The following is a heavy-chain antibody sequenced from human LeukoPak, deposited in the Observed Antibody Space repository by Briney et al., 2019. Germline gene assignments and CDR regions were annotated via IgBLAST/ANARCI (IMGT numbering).Heavy chain of an antibody. D-gene: IGHD6-13*01. CDR3: ARAKTAAGTGGVDY. CDR1: GFTFSSYG. V-gene: IGHV3-30*03. CDR2: ISYDGSNK. Sequence: GGSLRLSCAASGFTFSSYGMHWVRQAPGKGLEWVAVISYDGSNKYYADSVKGRFTISRDNSKNTLYLQMNSLRAEDTAVYYCARAKTAAGTGGVDYWGQGTLVTVSS. J-gene: IGHJ4*02.